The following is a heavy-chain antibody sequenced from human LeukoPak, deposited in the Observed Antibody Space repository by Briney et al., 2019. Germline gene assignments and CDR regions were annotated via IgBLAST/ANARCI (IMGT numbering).Heavy chain of an antibody. J-gene: IGHJ6*03. CDR1: GGSISSYY. V-gene: IGHV4-4*07. CDR3: AREGCSSTSCYSYYYYYYMDV. D-gene: IGHD2-2*02. CDR2: IYTSGST. Sequence: SETQSLTCTVSGGSISSYYWSWIRQPAGKGLEWIGRIYTSGSTNYNPSLKSRVTMSVDTSKNQFSLKLSSVTAADTAVYYCAREGCSSTSCYSYYYYYYMDVWGKGTTVTVSS.